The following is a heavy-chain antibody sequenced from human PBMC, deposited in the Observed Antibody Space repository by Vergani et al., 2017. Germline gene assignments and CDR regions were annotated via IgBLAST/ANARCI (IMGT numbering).Heavy chain of an antibody. V-gene: IGHV6-1*01. J-gene: IGHJ6*02. CDR3: ARAGGEVDHGPVTPYGMDV. CDR1: GDSVSSNSAA. CDR2: TYYRSKWYN. Sequence: QVQLQQSGPGLVKPSQTLSLTCAISGDSVSSNSAAWNWIRQSPSRGLEWLGRTYYRSKWYNDYAVSVKSRITINPDTSTNQFSLQLNSVTPEDTAVYYCARAGGEVDHGPVTPYGMDVWGQGTTVTVSS. D-gene: IGHD3-16*02.